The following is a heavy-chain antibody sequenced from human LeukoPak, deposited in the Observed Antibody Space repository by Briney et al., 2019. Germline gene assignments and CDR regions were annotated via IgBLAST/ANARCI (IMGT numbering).Heavy chain of an antibody. CDR2: ISGSGGST. V-gene: IGHV3-23*01. J-gene: IGHJ6*02. D-gene: IGHD6-13*01. CDR3: AKDGMQGAAGTLYYYYYYGMDV. CDR1: GFTFSSYA. Sequence: GRSLRLSCAASGFTFSSYAMSWVRQAPGKGLEWVSAISGSGGSTYYADSVKGRFTISRDNSKNTLYLQMNSLRAEDTAVYYCAKDGMQGAAGTLYYYYYYGMDVWGQGTTVTVSS.